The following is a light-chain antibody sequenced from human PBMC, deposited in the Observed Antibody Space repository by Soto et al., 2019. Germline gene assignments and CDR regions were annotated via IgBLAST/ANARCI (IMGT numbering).Light chain of an antibody. CDR1: QIISNY. Sequence: DIQMTQSPSSLSASVGDRVTITCRASQIISNYLNWYQRKPGKAPEFLIYAASSLQSGVPSRFSGSGSGTDFTLTISSLQPEDFATYYCQQSYSTPLTFGGGTKVEMK. V-gene: IGKV1-39*01. J-gene: IGKJ4*01. CDR3: QQSYSTPLT. CDR2: AAS.